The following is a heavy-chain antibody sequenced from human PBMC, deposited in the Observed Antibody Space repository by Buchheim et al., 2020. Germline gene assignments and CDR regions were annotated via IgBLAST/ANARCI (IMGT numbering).Heavy chain of an antibody. D-gene: IGHD2-21*01. CDR1: GGTFSSYA. V-gene: IGHV1-69*04. CDR3: ARPEYCGGDCSDY. Sequence: QVQLVQSGAEVKKPGSSVKVSCKASGGTFSSYAISWVRQAPGQGLEWMGRIIPILGIANYAQKFQGRVTTTADKSTSTAHMELSSLRSEDTAVYYCARPEYCGGDCSDYWGQGTL. CDR2: IIPILGIA. J-gene: IGHJ4*02.